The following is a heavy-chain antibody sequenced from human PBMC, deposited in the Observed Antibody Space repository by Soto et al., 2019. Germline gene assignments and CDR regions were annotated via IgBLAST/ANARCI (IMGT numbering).Heavy chain of an antibody. V-gene: IGHV4-59*01. Sequence: SETLSLTCTVSGGSISSYYWSWIRQPPGKGLEWIGYIYYSGSTNYNPALKSRVTISVDTSKSQFSLKLSSVTAADTAVYYCARRYGGNFDYWGQGTLVTVSS. J-gene: IGHJ4*02. CDR2: IYYSGST. CDR1: GGSISSYY. D-gene: IGHD3-16*01. CDR3: ARRYGGNFDY.